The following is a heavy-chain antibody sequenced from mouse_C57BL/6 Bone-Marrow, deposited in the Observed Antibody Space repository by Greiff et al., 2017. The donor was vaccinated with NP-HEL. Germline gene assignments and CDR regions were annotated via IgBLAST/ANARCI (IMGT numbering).Heavy chain of an antibody. CDR3: ARTVYDYDDWFAY. J-gene: IGHJ3*01. D-gene: IGHD2-4*01. CDR1: GFSLTSYG. CDR2: IWSGGST. V-gene: IGHV2-2*01. Sequence: VKLVESGPGLVQPSQSLSITCTVSGFSLTSYGVHWVRQSPGKGLEWLGVIWSGGSTDYNAAFISRLSISKDNSKSQVFFKMNSLQADDTAIYYCARTVYDYDDWFAYWGQGTLVTVSA.